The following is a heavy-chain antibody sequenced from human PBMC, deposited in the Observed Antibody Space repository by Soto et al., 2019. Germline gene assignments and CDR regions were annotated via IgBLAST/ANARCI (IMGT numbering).Heavy chain of an antibody. J-gene: IGHJ6*02. D-gene: IGHD2-2*01. V-gene: IGHV1-2*04. CDR3: ARDGAHCSSTSCYLYYYGMDV. CDR1: GYTFTGYY. Sequence: QVQLVQSGAEVKKPGASVKVSCKASGYTFTGYYMHWVRQAPGQGLEWMGWINPNSGGTNYAQKFQGWVTMTRDTSISTAYMELSRLRSVDTAVYYCARDGAHCSSTSCYLYYYGMDVWGQGTTVTVSS. CDR2: INPNSGGT.